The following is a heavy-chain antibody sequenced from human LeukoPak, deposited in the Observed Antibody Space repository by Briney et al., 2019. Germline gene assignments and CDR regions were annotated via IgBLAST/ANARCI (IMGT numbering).Heavy chain of an antibody. V-gene: IGHV1-24*01. D-gene: IGHD3-3*01. CDR2: FDPEEAKM. J-gene: IGHJ4*02. CDR3: TTRSGDFWSGFVN. CDR1: GNSLSELS. Sequence: ASVTVSCKVSGNSLSELSIQWVRQAPGKGLECMGGFDPEEAKMVYAQNFQGRVTMTEDTSTQTAYRELSGLTSDDTAVYYCTTRSGDFWSGFVNWGQGPLVTVSS.